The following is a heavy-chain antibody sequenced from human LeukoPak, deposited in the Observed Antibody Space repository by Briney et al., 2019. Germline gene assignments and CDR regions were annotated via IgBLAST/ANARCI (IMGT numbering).Heavy chain of an antibody. CDR3: GSPITMKKGKLDVFII. CDR1: GFTFSNYA. CDR2: ISGSGGNT. D-gene: IGHD3-22*01. V-gene: IGHV3-23*01. J-gene: IGHJ3*02. Sequence: GGSLRLSCAASGFTFSNYAMSWVRQAPGKGLEWVSTISGSGGNTYYADSVKGRFTISRDNSKNTLYLQMNSLRAEDTAVYYCGSPITMKKGKLDVFIIWGKGTMFT.